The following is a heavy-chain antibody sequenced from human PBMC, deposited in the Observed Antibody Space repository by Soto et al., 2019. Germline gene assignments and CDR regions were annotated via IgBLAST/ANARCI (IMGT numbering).Heavy chain of an antibody. J-gene: IGHJ3*02. V-gene: IGHV3-30-3*01. CDR2: ISYDGSNK. Sequence: QVQLVESGGGVVQPGRSLRLSCAVSGFSFSGFGIHWVRQAPGKGLEWVAVISYDGSNKYYADSVKGRFTISRDNSKKTLYVQMNSLRAEDTAVYYCVRGRGSGSYFEGYDAFDIWGQGTMVTVSS. CDR3: VRGRGSGSYFEGYDAFDI. CDR1: GFSFSGFG. D-gene: IGHD1-26*01.